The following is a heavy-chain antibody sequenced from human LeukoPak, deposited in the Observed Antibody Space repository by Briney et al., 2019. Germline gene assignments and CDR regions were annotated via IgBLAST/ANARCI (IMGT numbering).Heavy chain of an antibody. CDR2: ISWNSGSI. D-gene: IGHD3-3*01. CDR1: GFTFDDYA. CDR3: AKDSADFWSGYPAEYYFDY. Sequence: GGSLRLSCAASGFTFDDYAMHWVRQAPGKGLEWVSGISWNSGSIGYADSVKGRFTISRDNAKNSLHLQMNSLRAEDTALYYCAKDSADFWSGYPAEYYFDYWGQGTLVTVSS. V-gene: IGHV3-9*01. J-gene: IGHJ4*02.